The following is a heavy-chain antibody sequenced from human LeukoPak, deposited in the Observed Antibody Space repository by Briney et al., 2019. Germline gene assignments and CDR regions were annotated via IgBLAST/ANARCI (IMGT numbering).Heavy chain of an antibody. CDR2: ITPMFGTV. V-gene: IGHV1-69*01. CDR1: GGTFSSYA. Sequence: SVKVSCKASGGTFSSYAITWVRQAPGQGLEWMGGITPMFGTVKYAQNFQGRVTINADESTTTAYMEMSSLRSEDTAVYYCARMIDPARWYYAMDVWGQGTTVTVSS. J-gene: IGHJ6*02. D-gene: IGHD2-15*01. CDR3: ARMIDPARWYYAMDV.